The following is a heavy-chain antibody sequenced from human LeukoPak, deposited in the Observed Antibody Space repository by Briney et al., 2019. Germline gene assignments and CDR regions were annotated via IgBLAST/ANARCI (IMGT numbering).Heavy chain of an antibody. Sequence: SETLSLTCTVSGGSISSYYWSWIRQPAGKGLEWIGRIYTSGSTNYNPSLKSRVTMSVDTSKNQFSLKLSSVTAADTAVYYCAGQIQLWSPFDYWGQGTLVTVSS. CDR2: IYTSGST. D-gene: IGHD5-18*01. J-gene: IGHJ4*02. V-gene: IGHV4-4*07. CDR1: GGSISSYY. CDR3: AGQIQLWSPFDY.